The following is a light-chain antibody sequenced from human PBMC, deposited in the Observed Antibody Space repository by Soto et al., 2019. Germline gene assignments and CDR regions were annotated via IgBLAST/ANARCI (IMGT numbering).Light chain of an antibody. CDR1: SSNIGAGYD. Sequence: QSVLTQPPSVSGAPGQRVTISCTGSSSNIGAGYDVHWYQQLPGTAPKLLIFVNINRPSGVPDRFSGSKSGTSASLPITGLRAEDEADYYCQSYDSSLSGYVFGTGTKLTVL. CDR2: VNI. J-gene: IGLJ1*01. CDR3: QSYDSSLSGYV. V-gene: IGLV1-40*01.